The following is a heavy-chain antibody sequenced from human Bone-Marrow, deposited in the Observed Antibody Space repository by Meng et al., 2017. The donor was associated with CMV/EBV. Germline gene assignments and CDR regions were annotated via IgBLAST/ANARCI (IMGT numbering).Heavy chain of an antibody. CDR1: SFSGYY. CDR2: INHSGST. J-gene: IGHJ4*02. CDR3: AREPRITMVRGVIHKEVDY. Sequence: SFSGYYWSSIRQPPGKGLEWIGEINHSGSTNYNPSLKSRVTISVDTSKNQFSLKLSSVTAADTAVYYCAREPRITMVRGVIHKEVDYWGQGTLVTVSS. V-gene: IGHV4-34*01. D-gene: IGHD3-10*01.